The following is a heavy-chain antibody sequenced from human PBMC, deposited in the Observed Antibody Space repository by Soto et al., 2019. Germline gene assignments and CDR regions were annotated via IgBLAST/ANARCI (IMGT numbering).Heavy chain of an antibody. J-gene: IGHJ6*03. CDR1: GFTFSSYG. V-gene: IGHV3-30*18. D-gene: IGHD3-10*01. CDR2: ISYDGSNK. Sequence: GGSLRLSCAASGFTFSSYGMHWVRQAPGKGLEWVAVISYDGSNKYYADSVKGRFTISRDNSKNTLYLQMNSLRAEDTAVYYCAKDGNKWFGELRNYYYYYMDVWGKGTTVTVSS. CDR3: AKDGNKWFGELRNYYYYYMDV.